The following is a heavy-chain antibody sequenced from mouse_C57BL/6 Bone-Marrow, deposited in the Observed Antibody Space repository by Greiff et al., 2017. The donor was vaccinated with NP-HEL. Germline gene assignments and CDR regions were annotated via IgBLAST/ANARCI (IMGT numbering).Heavy chain of an antibody. CDR1: GYSFTSYY. V-gene: IGHV1-66*01. Sequence: VKLQESGPELVKPGASVKISCKASGYSFTSYYIHWVKQRPGQGLEWIGWIYPGSGNTKYNEKFKGKATLTADTSSSTAYMQLSSLTSEDAAVYYCARPGTWAMDYWGQGTSVTVSS. CDR3: ARPGTWAMDY. CDR2: IYPGSGNT. J-gene: IGHJ4*01. D-gene: IGHD4-1*01.